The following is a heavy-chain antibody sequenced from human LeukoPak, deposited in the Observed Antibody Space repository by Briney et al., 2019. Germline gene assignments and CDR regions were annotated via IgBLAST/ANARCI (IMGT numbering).Heavy chain of an antibody. CDR1: RYSISSGYY. CDR3: ASRTYCSGGSCYPGDYYYYYMDV. V-gene: IGHV4-38-2*02. Sequence: PSETLSLTCSVSRYSISSGYYWAWIRQPPGKGLEWIGSIYHSGSAYYNASLKSRVTISVDTSKNQFSLKLSSVTAADTAVYYCASRTYCSGGSCYPGDYYYYYMDVWGKGTTDTISS. D-gene: IGHD2-15*01. CDR2: IYHSGSA. J-gene: IGHJ6*03.